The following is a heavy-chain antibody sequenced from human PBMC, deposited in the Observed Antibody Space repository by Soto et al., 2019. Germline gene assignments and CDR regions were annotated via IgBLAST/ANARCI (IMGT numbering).Heavy chain of an antibody. J-gene: IGHJ5*02. CDR3: MTTVITGSNWFDH. CDR1: GFTFSNHY. D-gene: IGHD4-4*01. Sequence: EVQLVESGGGSVQPGGSLRLSCAASGFTFSNHYIDWVRQALGKGLEWVGRVSNKPNGHTTSYAASAKGRFTISRDDSKSSAYLQMNSLKTEDAAIYYCMTTVITGSNWFDHWGQGTLVTVSS. V-gene: IGHV3-72*01. CDR2: VSNKPNGHTT.